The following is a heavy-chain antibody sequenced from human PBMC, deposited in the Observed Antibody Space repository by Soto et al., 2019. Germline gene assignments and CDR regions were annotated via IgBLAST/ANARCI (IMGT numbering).Heavy chain of an antibody. Sequence: GASVKVSCKASGGTFSSYAISWVRQAPGQGLEWMGGIIPIFGTANYAQKFQGRVTITADESTSTAYMELSSLRSEDTAVYYCARLGSSAMYYYYGMDVWGQGTTVTVS. J-gene: IGHJ6*02. V-gene: IGHV1-69*13. CDR1: GGTFSSYA. CDR3: ARLGSSAMYYYYGMDV. D-gene: IGHD6-13*01. CDR2: IIPIFGTA.